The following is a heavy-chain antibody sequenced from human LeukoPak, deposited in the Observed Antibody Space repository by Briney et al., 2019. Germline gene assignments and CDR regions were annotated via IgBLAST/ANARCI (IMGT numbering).Heavy chain of an antibody. J-gene: IGHJ4*02. D-gene: IGHD6-19*01. CDR2: INHSGST. CDR3: ARHRSQQWLVRGPRVGYYFDY. V-gene: IGHV4-4*02. CDR1: GGSISSSNW. Sequence: SETLSLTCAVSGGSISSSNWWSWVRQPPGKGLEWIGEINHSGSTNYNPSLKSRVTISVDTSKNQFSLKLSSVTAADTAVYYCARHRSQQWLVRGPRVGYYFDYWGQGTLVTVSS.